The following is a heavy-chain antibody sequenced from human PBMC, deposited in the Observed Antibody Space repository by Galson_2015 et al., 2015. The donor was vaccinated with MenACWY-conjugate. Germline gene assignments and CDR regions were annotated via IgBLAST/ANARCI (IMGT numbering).Heavy chain of an antibody. Sequence: SLRLSCAASGFMFSSYSMNWVRQAPGKGLEWVSAIGSSSRSIYYADSVKGRFTISRDNAKNSLHLQMNSLRAEDTAVYYCARTGAGDDIWSPDPWGQGTLVTVSS. J-gene: IGHJ5*02. D-gene: IGHD3-3*01. CDR2: IGSSSRSI. V-gene: IGHV3-21*01. CDR1: GFMFSSYS. CDR3: ARTGAGDDIWSPDP.